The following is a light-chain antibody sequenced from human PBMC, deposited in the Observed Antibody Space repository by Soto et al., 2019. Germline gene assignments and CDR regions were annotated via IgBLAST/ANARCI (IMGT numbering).Light chain of an antibody. CDR3: SSYTSSSTLV. V-gene: IGLV2-14*01. J-gene: IGLJ1*01. CDR1: SSDVGGYNY. Sequence: QSVLNQPASVSGSPGQSITISCTGTSSDVGGYNYVSWYQQHPGIAPKLMIYDVSNRPSGVSNRFSGSKSGNTASLTISGLQAEDEADYYCSSYTSSSTLVFGTGTKVTVL. CDR2: DVS.